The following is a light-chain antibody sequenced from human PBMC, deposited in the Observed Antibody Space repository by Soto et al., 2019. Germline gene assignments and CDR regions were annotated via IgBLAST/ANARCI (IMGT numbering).Light chain of an antibody. CDR2: EVT. CDR3: CSYTSSGTVV. Sequence: QSALTQPASVSGSPGQSITISCTGTSSDVGGYNFVSWYQQHPGKAPKLMISEVTNRPSGISNRFSGSKSGYTASLTISGLQTEDEADYYCCSYTSSGTVVFGGGTKLTV. CDR1: SSDVGGYNF. V-gene: IGLV2-14*03. J-gene: IGLJ3*02.